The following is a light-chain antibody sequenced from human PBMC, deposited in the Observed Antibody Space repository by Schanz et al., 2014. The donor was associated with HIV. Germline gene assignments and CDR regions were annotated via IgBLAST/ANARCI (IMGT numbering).Light chain of an antibody. V-gene: IGKV3-20*01. Sequence: ETVLTQSPGRLSLSPGERATLSCRASQSVGGSQLAWFQHKRGQAPRLLIYATSFRATGIPDRFSGSGSGTDFTLTISRLEPDDFAVYYCHHYGDSRGTFGGGTEVDI. CDR3: HHYGDSRGT. CDR1: QSVGGSQ. CDR2: ATS. J-gene: IGKJ4*02.